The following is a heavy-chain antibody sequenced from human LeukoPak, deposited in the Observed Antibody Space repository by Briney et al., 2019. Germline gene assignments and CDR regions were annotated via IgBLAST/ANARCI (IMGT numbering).Heavy chain of an antibody. Sequence: PSETLSLTCTVSGGSISSYYWSWIWQPAGKGLEWIGRIYTSGSTNYNPSLKSRVTMSVDTSKNQFSLKLSSVTAADTAVYYCARGDEYSSSYFDYWGQGTLVTVSS. D-gene: IGHD6-6*01. CDR1: GGSISSYY. CDR2: IYTSGST. J-gene: IGHJ4*02. V-gene: IGHV4-4*07. CDR3: ARGDEYSSSYFDY.